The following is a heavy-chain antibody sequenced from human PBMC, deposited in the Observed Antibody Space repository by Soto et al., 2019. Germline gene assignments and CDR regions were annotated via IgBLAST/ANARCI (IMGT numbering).Heavy chain of an antibody. V-gene: IGHV3-9*01. J-gene: IGHJ4*02. Sequence: EVQLVESGGGLVQPGRSLRLSCAASGFTFDDYAMHWVRQAPGKGLEWVSGISWNSGSIGYADSVKGRFTISRDNAKNSLYLQMNSLRAEDTALYYCAKDPGGEQWLVHREWYFDYWGQGTLVTVSS. CDR3: AKDPGGEQWLVHREWYFDY. CDR1: GFTFDDYA. CDR2: ISWNSGSI. D-gene: IGHD6-19*01.